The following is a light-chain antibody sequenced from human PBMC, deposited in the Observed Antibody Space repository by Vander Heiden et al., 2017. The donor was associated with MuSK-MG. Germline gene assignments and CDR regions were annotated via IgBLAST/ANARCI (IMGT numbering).Light chain of an antibody. CDR3: QQHNNWPWT. V-gene: IGKV3-15*01. CDR1: QSVSSH. CDR2: GAS. J-gene: IGKJ1*01. Sequence: EIVMTQSPATLSVSPGERATLPCRASQSVSSHLVWYQQKPGQAPKLLIHGASTRATGIPARFSGSGSGTEFTLTISSLQSEDFAVYYCQQHNNWPWTFGQGTKVEIK.